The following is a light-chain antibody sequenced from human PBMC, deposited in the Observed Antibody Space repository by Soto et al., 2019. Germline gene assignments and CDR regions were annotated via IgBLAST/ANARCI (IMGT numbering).Light chain of an antibody. J-gene: IGKJ2*01. CDR3: LQSYSSLYT. V-gene: IGKV1-39*01. CDR1: QSIRSY. Sequence: DIQMTQSPSSLSASVGDRVTITCRASQSIRSYLNWYQQKPGKAPKLLIYAASSLQSGVPSRFSGSGSGTDFPLTISSLQPEDFAIYYCLQSYSSLYTFGQGTKLEI. CDR2: AAS.